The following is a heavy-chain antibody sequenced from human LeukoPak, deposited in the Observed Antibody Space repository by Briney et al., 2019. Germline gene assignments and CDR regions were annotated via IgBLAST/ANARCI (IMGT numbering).Heavy chain of an antibody. J-gene: IGHJ4*02. CDR2: ISAYNGNT. CDR3: ARVGGSSWYEGGYFDY. D-gene: IGHD6-13*01. CDR1: GYTFTSYV. V-gene: IGHV1-18*01. Sequence: GASVKVSCKASGYTFTSYVISWVRQAPGQGLEWMGGISAYNGNTNYAQKLQGRVTMTTDTSTSTAYMELRSLRSDDTAVYYCARVGGSSWYEGGYFDYWGQGTLVTVSS.